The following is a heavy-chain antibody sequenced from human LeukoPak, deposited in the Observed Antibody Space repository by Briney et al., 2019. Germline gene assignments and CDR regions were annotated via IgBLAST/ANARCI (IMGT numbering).Heavy chain of an antibody. CDR1: GFTFSSYW. V-gene: IGHV3-7*01. Sequence: GGSLRLSCAASGFTFSSYWKSWVRQAPGKGLEEVANIKQDGREKYYVDSVKRRFTISRDNAKNSLYLQMNREIAEHTAVYYCARGMELRYFDWFSPGDFWGQRPLVTVSS. CDR2: IKQDGREK. J-gene: IGHJ4*02. D-gene: IGHD3-9*01. CDR3: ARGMELRYFDWFSPGDF.